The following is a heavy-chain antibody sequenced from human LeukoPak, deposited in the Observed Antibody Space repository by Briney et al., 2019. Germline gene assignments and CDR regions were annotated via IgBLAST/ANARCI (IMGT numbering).Heavy chain of an antibody. CDR3: ARGRTYYYGSGSQTLFDY. V-gene: IGHV4-59*01. Sequence: SETLSLTCAVYGGSFSGYYWSWIRQPPGKGLEWIGYIYYSGSTNYNPSLESRVTVSVDTSKNQFSLKLSSVTAADTAVYYCARGRTYYYGSGSQTLFDYWGQGTLVTVSS. D-gene: IGHD3-10*01. CDR2: IYYSGST. CDR1: GGSFSGYY. J-gene: IGHJ4*02.